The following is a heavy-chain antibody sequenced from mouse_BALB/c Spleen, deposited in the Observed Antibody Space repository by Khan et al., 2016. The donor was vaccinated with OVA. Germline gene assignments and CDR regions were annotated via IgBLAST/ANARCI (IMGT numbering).Heavy chain of an antibody. Sequence: QVQLKQSGPELVKPGASVKISCKASGYAFSSSWMNWVKQRPGQGLEWIGRIYPGDGDTNYNGKFKGKATLTADKSSSTAYMQLSSLTSVDSAVYFCARRWGGYDYWYFDVWGAGTTVTVSP. D-gene: IGHD2-2*01. CDR1: GYAFSSSW. V-gene: IGHV1-82*01. J-gene: IGHJ1*01. CDR3: ARRWGGYDYWYFDV. CDR2: IYPGDGDT.